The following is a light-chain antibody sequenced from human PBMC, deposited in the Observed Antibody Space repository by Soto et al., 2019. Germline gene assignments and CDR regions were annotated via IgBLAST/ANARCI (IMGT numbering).Light chain of an antibody. J-gene: IGKJ1*01. CDR3: QQYNTWLWT. Sequence: EVVMTQSPATLSVSPGERATLSCRASQNVNANLAWYQQKPGQAPRLLIHGASTRATGIPARFSGSGFGTEFILTISSLQSVDFAVYYCQQYNTWLWTFGQGTKVEGK. CDR2: GAS. CDR1: QNVNAN. V-gene: IGKV3-15*01.